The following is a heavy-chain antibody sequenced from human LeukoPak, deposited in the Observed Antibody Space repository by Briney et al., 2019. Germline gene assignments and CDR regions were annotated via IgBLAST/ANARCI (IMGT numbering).Heavy chain of an antibody. V-gene: IGHV3-23*01. CDR2: ISGGRT. Sequence: GGSPRLSCVASGFTFSSHAMTWFRQAPGKGLQWVSAISGGRTYYADSVKGRFTISRDNSKNTLYLQMNSLRAEDTAVYYCARSNLYGYCSGGSCYEYFQHWGQGTLVTVSS. J-gene: IGHJ1*01. CDR1: GFTFSSHA. D-gene: IGHD2-15*01. CDR3: ARSNLYGYCSGGSCYEYFQH.